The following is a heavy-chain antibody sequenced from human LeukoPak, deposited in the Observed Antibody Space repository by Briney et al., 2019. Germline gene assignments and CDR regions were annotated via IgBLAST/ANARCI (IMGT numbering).Heavy chain of an antibody. V-gene: IGHV4-39*01. D-gene: IGHD2-2*01. CDR3: ARGSGYSSRTSCYLYHFDS. J-gene: IGHJ4*02. Sequence: SETLSLTCTVSGGSISSSDFYWGWIRQPPGKGLEWIGSISYSGNTYYNPSLKSRVTISVDTSKNQFSLKLSSVTAADTAVYYCARGSGYSSRTSCYLYHFDSRGQGTLVTVSS. CDR2: ISYSGNT. CDR1: GGSISSSDFY.